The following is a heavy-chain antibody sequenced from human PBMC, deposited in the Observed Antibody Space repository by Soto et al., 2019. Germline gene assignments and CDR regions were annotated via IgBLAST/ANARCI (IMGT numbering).Heavy chain of an antibody. Sequence: QITLNESGPTVVRPTETLTLTCRFSGFSLTTSGVGVGWIRQSPGKAPEWLALISWDDDKRYSASLKSRLTITKATSKNQVVLTVSDLDPTDTATYYCAHRVLRTVFGLVTTTAIYFDFWGQGTPVAVSS. CDR1: GFSLTTSGVG. V-gene: IGHV2-5*02. CDR2: ISWDDDK. D-gene: IGHD3-3*01. CDR3: AHRVLRTVFGLVTTTAIYFDF. J-gene: IGHJ4*02.